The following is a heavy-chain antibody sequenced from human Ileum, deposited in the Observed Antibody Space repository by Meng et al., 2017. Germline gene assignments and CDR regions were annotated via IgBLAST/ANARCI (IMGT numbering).Heavy chain of an antibody. Sequence: SQTRSLTGAISGDSVSSNSATWSWIRQPAGRGLEWIGRIYTSGSAHYNPSLKSPVTISADTSKNQFSLKLTSVTAADTAVYYCARAKATGSTNDAFDVWGQGTMVTVSS. J-gene: IGHJ3*01. D-gene: IGHD1-1*01. CDR2: IYTSGSA. V-gene: IGHV4-61*02. CDR3: ARAKATGSTNDAFDV. CDR1: GDSVSSNSAT.